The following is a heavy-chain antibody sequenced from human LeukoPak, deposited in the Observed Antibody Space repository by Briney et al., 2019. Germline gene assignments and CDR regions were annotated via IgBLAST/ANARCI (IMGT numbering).Heavy chain of an antibody. V-gene: IGHV3-23*01. CDR1: GFTFSTYA. CDR3: AKTSRRNSAYDSPFDY. J-gene: IGHJ4*02. Sequence: PGGSLRLSCAVSGFTFSTYAMSWVRQAPGKGLGWISAVRGSGSDTYYADSVKGRFTISRDNSKNTLYLQVNSLRAGDTAIYYCAKTSRRNSAYDSPFDYWGQGTLVTVSS. D-gene: IGHD5-12*01. CDR2: VRGSGSDT.